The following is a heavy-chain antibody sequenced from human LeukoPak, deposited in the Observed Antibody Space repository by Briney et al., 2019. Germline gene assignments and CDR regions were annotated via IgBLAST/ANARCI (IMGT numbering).Heavy chain of an antibody. J-gene: IGHJ6*02. CDR3: ARSLAGTMLRGYGVDV. Sequence: GESLKISCKASGYSFTTYWIGWVRQKPGKGLELMGIIYPADSDARYSPSFQGQVTISADKSISTAYLQWSSLKASDTAMYYCARSLAGTMLRGYGVDVWGQGTTVTVSS. V-gene: IGHV5-51*01. D-gene: IGHD3-10*01. CDR1: GYSFTTYW. CDR2: IYPADSDA.